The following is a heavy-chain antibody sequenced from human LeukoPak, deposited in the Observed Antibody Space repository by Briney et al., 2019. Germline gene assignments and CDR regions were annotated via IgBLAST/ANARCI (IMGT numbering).Heavy chain of an antibody. J-gene: IGHJ4*02. Sequence: ASVKVSCKASGYTFTSYGISWVRQTPGQGLEWMGWISAYNGNTNYAQKLQGRVTITTDTSTSTAYMELRSLRSDDTAVYYCARDRYGSGSYDYWGQGTLVTVSS. CDR3: ARDRYGSGSYDY. V-gene: IGHV1-18*01. CDR2: ISAYNGNT. CDR1: GYTFTSYG. D-gene: IGHD3-10*01.